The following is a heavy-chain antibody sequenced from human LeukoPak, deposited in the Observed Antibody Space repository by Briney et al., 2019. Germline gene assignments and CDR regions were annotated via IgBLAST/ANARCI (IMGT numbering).Heavy chain of an antibody. CDR2: TYYRSQWYN. D-gene: IGHD3-22*01. V-gene: IGHV6-1*01. J-gene: IGHJ4*02. CDR1: GDSVSSNSAA. Sequence: SQTLSLTCAISGDSVSSNSAAWNWIRQPPSRGLEWLGRTYYRSQWYNDYAVAVKSRISINPDTSKNQFSLQVNSVTPEDTAVYYCARGGYDSSGLVQYYFDYWGQGTLVTVSS. CDR3: ARGGYDSSGLVQYYFDY.